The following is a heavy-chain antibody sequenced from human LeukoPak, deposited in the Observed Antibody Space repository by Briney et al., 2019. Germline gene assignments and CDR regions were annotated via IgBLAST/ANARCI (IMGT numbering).Heavy chain of an antibody. V-gene: IGHV4-59*08. CDR1: GGSISTYY. D-gene: IGHD3-16*01. CDR2: INYRGTT. Sequence: KLSESLSLTCTVSGGSISTYYWSWSRQPPGKGLEYIGYINYRGTTDSNPSLKSRVTISVDTSKNQFSLKLNSVTAADTAVYFCARHEPAWGGAFDFGGRESSATVSS. CDR3: ARHEPAWGGAFDF. J-gene: IGHJ3*01.